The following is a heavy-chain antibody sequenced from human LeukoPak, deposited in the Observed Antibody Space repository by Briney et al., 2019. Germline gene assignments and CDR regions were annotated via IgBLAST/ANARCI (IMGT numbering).Heavy chain of an antibody. Sequence: GGSLRLSCAASGFTFSSYAMSWVRQAPGKGLEWVSAISGSGGSTYYADSVKGRFTISRDNAKNTLYLQMNSLRVDDTAIYYCARVMGFASGWCDYWGQGALVTVSS. CDR3: ARVMGFASGWCDY. D-gene: IGHD6-19*01. J-gene: IGHJ4*02. V-gene: IGHV3-23*01. CDR2: ISGSGGST. CDR1: GFTFSSYA.